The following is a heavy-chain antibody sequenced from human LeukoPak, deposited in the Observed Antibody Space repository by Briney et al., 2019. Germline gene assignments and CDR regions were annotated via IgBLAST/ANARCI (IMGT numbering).Heavy chain of an antibody. J-gene: IGHJ4*02. CDR2: IYHSGST. CDR1: GYSISSGYY. CDR3: ARIQAVVAAKSHSFDY. V-gene: IGHV4-38-2*01. Sequence: SETLSLTCAVSGYSISSGYYWGWIRQPPGKGLEWIGSIYHSGSTYYNPSFKSRVTISVATSKNQFSLKLSSVTAADTAVYYCARIQAVVAAKSHSFDYWGQGTLVTVSS. D-gene: IGHD2-15*01.